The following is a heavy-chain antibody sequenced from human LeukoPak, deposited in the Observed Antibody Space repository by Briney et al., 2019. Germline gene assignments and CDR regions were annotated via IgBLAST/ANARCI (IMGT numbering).Heavy chain of an antibody. D-gene: IGHD2-2*02. CDR2: ISGSSSHT. CDR3: AKEHDYTNAAPEWGFDS. CDR1: GFTSSVYA. V-gene: IGHV3-23*01. Sequence: GGSLRLSCAASGFTSSVYAMSWVRQAPGKGLEWVPGISGSSSHTKDADFVRGRFTIYRDNSRNTLFLQLNSLTAEDTAVYYCAKEHDYTNAAPEWGFDSWGQGSLVIVSS. J-gene: IGHJ4*02.